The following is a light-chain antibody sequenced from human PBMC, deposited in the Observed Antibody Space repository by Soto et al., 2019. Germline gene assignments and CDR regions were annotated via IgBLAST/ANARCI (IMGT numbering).Light chain of an antibody. CDR2: WAS. V-gene: IGKV4-1*01. CDR1: QSVGDY. J-gene: IGKJ2*01. Sequence: VLTQSPATLSLSPGERATLSCRASQSVGDYLAWYQQKPGQPPKLLIYWASTRESGVPDRFSGSGSGTDFTLTISSLQAEDVAVYYCHQYYSSPVTFGQGTKLEIK. CDR3: HQYYSSPVT.